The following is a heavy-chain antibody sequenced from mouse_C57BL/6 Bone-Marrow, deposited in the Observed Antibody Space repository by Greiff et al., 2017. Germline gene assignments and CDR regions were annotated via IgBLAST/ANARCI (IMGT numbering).Heavy chain of an antibody. CDR1: GYTFTSYW. CDR2: IDPSDSYT. J-gene: IGHJ3*01. D-gene: IGHD2-3*01. Sequence: QVQLQQPGAELVMPGASVKLSCKASGYTFTSYWMHWVKQRPGQGLEWIGEIDPSDSYTNYNQKFKGKSTLTVDKSSSTAYMQLSSLTSDDSAVYYCARSEDCYSPWFAYWGQGTLVTVSA. CDR3: ARSEDCYSPWFAY. V-gene: IGHV1-69*01.